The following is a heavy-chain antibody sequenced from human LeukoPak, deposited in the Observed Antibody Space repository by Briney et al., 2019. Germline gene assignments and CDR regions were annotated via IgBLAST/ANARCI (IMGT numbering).Heavy chain of an antibody. V-gene: IGHV4-34*01. J-gene: IGHJ4*02. D-gene: IGHD2-15*01. CDR3: ARRPYCSGGSCYSAYYFDY. CDR1: GGSFSGYY. Sequence: SETLSLTCAVYGGSFSGYYWSWIRQPPGKGLEWIGEINHSGSTNYNPSLKSRVTISVDTSKNQFSLKLYFVIAADTAVYYCARRPYCSGGSCYSAYYFDYWGQGTLVTVSS. CDR2: INHSGST.